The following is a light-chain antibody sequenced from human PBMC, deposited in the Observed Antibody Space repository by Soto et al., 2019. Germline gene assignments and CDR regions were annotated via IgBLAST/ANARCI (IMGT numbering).Light chain of an antibody. J-gene: IGKJ1*01. CDR2: DVS. CDR1: QNINFY. V-gene: IGKV1-5*01. Sequence: DIQMTQSPSTLSASVGDRVTITCRASQNINFYLAWYQQKPGKAPQILLFDVSRLARGVPSRFSGSGSGTEFTLNISSLQPDDFATYYCQQYNSYSSWTFGLGTKVDIK. CDR3: QQYNSYSSWT.